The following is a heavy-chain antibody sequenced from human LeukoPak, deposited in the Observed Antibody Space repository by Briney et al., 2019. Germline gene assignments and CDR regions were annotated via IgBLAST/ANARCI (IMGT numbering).Heavy chain of an antibody. J-gene: IGHJ3*01. V-gene: IGHV3-9*01. CDR2: ISWNGGTI. CDR3: ARNLVHLWNVFDF. CDR1: GFTFDDYA. Sequence: PGRSLRLSCAASGFTFDDYAMYWVRHAPGKGLEWVSGISWNGGTISYADSVKGRFTVSRDNAKNSLYLQMSSLRAEDTAVYHCARNLVHLWNVFDFWGLGTMVTVSS. D-gene: IGHD5-18*01.